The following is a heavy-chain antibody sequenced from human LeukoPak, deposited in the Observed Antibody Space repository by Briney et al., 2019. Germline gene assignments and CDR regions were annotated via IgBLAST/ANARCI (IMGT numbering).Heavy chain of an antibody. Sequence: GGSLRLSCAASGFTFSSYAMHWVRQAPGKGLEWVAVISCDGSNKYYADSVKGRFIISRDKSKNTVYLQMDSLRAEDTAVYYCARETEAFDYWGQGTLVTVSS. CDR3: ARETEAFDY. CDR2: ISCDGSNK. V-gene: IGHV3-30-3*01. J-gene: IGHJ4*02. CDR1: GFTFSSYA.